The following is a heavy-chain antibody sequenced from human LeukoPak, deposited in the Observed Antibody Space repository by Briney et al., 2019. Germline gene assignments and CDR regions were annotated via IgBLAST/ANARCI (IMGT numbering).Heavy chain of an antibody. Sequence: SETLSLTCTVSGGSISGYFWSRIRQPPGKGLEWIGYIYYTGSTSYNPSLKSRVTISVDTSKNQFSLRLSSVTAADTAVYYCARYTTTSVPNWFDPWGQGTLVTVSS. CDR1: GGSISGYF. V-gene: IGHV4-59*08. CDR3: ARYTTTSVPNWFDP. J-gene: IGHJ5*02. D-gene: IGHD2/OR15-2a*01. CDR2: IYYTGST.